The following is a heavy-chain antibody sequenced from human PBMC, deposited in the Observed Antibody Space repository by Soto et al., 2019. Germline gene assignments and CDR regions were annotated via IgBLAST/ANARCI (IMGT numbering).Heavy chain of an antibody. J-gene: IGHJ6*04. D-gene: IGHD3-10*01. CDR3: AREVVLGGTKYYYYGLGV. V-gene: IGHV3-23*01. CDR1: GFTLSSYA. CDR2: ISGSGSKT. Sequence: EVQLLESGGGLVQSGGSLRVSCEASGFTLSSYAMSWVRQAPGKGLEWVSAISGSGSKTYYADSVKGRFTISRDNSENTVYLQLNSVRVEDTAVYYCAREVVLGGTKYYYYGLGVWGKGTTVTVSS.